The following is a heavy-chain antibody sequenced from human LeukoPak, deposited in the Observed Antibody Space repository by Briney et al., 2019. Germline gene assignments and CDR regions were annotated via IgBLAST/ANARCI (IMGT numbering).Heavy chain of an antibody. J-gene: IGHJ4*02. CDR2: ISGSGGST. D-gene: IGHD4-17*01. CDR3: AKGRGGYGYGDYLLYYFDY. V-gene: IGHV3-23*01. Sequence: GGALRLSFAGSGFTFSSYAMSWVRQAPGKGVGWVSAISGSGGSTYYADSVKGRFTISRDNSKNTLYLQMNSLRAEDTAVYYCAKGRGGYGYGDYLLYYFDYWGQGTLVTVSS. CDR1: GFTFSSYA.